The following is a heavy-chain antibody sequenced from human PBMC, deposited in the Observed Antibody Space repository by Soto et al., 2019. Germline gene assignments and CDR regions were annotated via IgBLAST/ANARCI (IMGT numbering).Heavy chain of an antibody. CDR1: GGSISSYY. D-gene: IGHD3-10*01. CDR2: IYYSGST. Sequence: SETLSLTCTVSGGSISSYYWSWIRQPPGKGLEWIGYIYYSGSTNYNPSLKSRVTISVDTSKNQFSLKLSSVTAADTAVYYCARDLLWFWESGFYYYGMDVWGQGTTVTVSS. V-gene: IGHV4-59*01. J-gene: IGHJ6*02. CDR3: ARDLLWFWESGFYYYGMDV.